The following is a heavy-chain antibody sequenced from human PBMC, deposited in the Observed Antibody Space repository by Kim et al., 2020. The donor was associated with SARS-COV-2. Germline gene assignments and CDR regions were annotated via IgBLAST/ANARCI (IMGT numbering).Heavy chain of an antibody. Sequence: AGSVEGRFTVSRDDAKDTLYLQMDSLSAEDSAVYYCARGFRVTFDSGMDGWGQGTTVTVSS. D-gene: IGHD3-10*01. V-gene: IGHV3-74*01. J-gene: IGHJ6*02. CDR3: ARGFRVTFDSGMDG.